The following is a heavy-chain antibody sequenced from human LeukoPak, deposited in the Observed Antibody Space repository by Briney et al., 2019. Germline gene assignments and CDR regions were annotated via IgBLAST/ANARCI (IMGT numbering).Heavy chain of an antibody. CDR3: ARAIIAVAGVYYFDY. CDR2: IYHSGST. CDR1: GYSISSGYY. J-gene: IGHJ4*02. Sequence: SETLSLTCADSGYSISSGYYWGWIRQPPGKGLEWIGSIYHSGSTYYNPSLKSRVTISVDTSKNQFSLKLSPVTAADTAVYYCARAIIAVAGVYYFDYWGQGTLVTVSS. D-gene: IGHD6-19*01. V-gene: IGHV4-38-2*01.